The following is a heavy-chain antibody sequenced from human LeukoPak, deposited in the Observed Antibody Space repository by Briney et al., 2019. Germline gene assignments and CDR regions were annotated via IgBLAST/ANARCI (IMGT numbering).Heavy chain of an antibody. CDR1: GFTFSGYS. D-gene: IGHD3-9*01. Sequence: PGGSLRLSCAASGFTFSGYSMNWVRQAPGKGLEWVSYISSSSSTIYYADSVKGRFTISRDNAKNSLYLQMNSLRDEDTAVYYCARDTDILTAKGYFVYWGQGTLVTVSS. J-gene: IGHJ4*02. CDR2: ISSSSSTI. V-gene: IGHV3-48*02. CDR3: ARDTDILTAKGYFVY.